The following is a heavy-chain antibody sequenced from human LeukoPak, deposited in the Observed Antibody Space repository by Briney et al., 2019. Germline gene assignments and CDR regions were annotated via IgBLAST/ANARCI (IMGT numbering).Heavy chain of an antibody. D-gene: IGHD3-16*01. V-gene: IGHV4-59*08. CDR1: GGSISSYY. CDR2: VYYNGRT. Sequence: SETLSLTCTVSGGSISSYYWSWIRQPPGKGLEWIGYVYYNGRTNYNPSLKSRVTMSVDMSKNRFSLKLTSVTAADTAVYFCARYYVVACPGAYFGYWGQGTLVTVSS. CDR3: ARYYVVACPGAYFGY. J-gene: IGHJ4*02.